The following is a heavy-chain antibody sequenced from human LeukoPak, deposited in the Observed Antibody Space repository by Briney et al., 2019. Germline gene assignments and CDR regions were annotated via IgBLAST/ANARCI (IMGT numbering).Heavy chain of an antibody. CDR2: IRYDGSNK. J-gene: IGHJ3*02. CDR1: GFIFSSYG. D-gene: IGHD2-21*01. V-gene: IGHV3-30*02. Sequence: GGSLRLSCAASGFIFSSYGMHWVRQAPGKGLEWVAFIRYDGSNKYYADSVKGRFTISRDNSKNTLYLQMNNLRAEHTAVYYCARPNCGGDCSPQRDAFDIWGQGTMVTVSS. CDR3: ARPNCGGDCSPQRDAFDI.